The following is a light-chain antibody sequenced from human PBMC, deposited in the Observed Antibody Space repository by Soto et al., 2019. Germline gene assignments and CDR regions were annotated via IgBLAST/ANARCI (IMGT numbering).Light chain of an antibody. CDR3: QQYNNWWT. J-gene: IGKJ1*01. Sequence: EIMMTQSPATLSVSPGESATLSCRASQSVSSSLAWYQQKPGQAPRLLIYGASTRATGIPARFSGSGSGTEFTLTINSLQSEDFAVYYCQQYNNWWTFGQGTKVDIK. CDR1: QSVSSS. V-gene: IGKV3-15*01. CDR2: GAS.